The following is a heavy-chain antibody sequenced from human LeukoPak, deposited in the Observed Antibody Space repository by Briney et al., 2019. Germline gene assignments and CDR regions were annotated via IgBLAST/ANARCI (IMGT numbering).Heavy chain of an antibody. CDR1: GFTVSNNY. CDR3: ARVASRAFDF. V-gene: IGHV3-66*01. J-gene: IGHJ4*02. Sequence: GGSLRLSCAASGFTVSNNYMTWVRQAPGQGLEWVSVIYTGVTTYYADSVRGRFTFSRDNSKNTLYLQMSSLRVEDTAVYYCARVASRAFDFWGQGALVTVSS. CDR2: IYTGVTT.